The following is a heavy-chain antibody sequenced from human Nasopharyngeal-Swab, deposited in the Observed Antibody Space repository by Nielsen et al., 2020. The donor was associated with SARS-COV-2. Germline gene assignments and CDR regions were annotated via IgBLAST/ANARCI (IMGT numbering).Heavy chain of an antibody. J-gene: IGHJ4*02. V-gene: IGHV1-69*13. CDR3: ARDAASSREGYFGY. Sequence: SVKVSCKASGGTFSSYAISWVRQATGQGLEWMGGIIPIFGTANYAQKFQGRVTITADESTSTACMELSSLRSEDTAVYYCARDAASSREGYFGYWGQGTLVTVSS. CDR2: IIPIFGTA. D-gene: IGHD6-13*01. CDR1: GGTFSSYA.